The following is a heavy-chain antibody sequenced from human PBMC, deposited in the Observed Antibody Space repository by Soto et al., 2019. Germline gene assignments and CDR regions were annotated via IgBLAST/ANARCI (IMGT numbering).Heavy chain of an antibody. CDR2: ISGSGGSP. CDR3: ASINADSSSWYDY. J-gene: IGHJ4*02. Sequence: EVQLLESGGGLVQPGGSLRLSCEASGFTFSDYAMAWVRQAPGEGLEWVSTISGSGGSPYYADSVKGRFTISRDNSRNTLYLQMNSLRAEDTAVYYCASINADSSSWYDYWGQGTLVTVSS. V-gene: IGHV3-23*01. D-gene: IGHD6-13*01. CDR1: GFTFSDYA.